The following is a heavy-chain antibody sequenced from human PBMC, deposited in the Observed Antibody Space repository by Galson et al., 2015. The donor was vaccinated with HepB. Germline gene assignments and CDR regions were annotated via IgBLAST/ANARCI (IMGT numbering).Heavy chain of an antibody. V-gene: IGHV3-21*01. CDR2: ISYGTAYI. Sequence: SLRLSCAASGFTISSYSLIRVRQAPGKGLEWVSSISYGTAYIYYADSVKGRFTISRDNAKNSVFLQMNSLRAEDTAVYHCARDRHETNVYHFDYLEDWGQGTLLTVSS. CDR1: GFTISSYS. J-gene: IGHJ4*02. D-gene: IGHD1-1*01. CDR3: ARDRHETNVYHFDYLED.